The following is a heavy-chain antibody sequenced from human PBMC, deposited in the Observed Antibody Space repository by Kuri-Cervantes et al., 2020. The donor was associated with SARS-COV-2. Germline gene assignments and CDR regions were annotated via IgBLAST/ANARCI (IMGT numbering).Heavy chain of an antibody. CDR2: ISSSSSTI. CDR1: GFTFSSYS. CDR3: ARLIGDGYPRYSFDH. Sequence: GESLKISCAASGFTFSSYSMNWVRQAPGKGLEWVSYISSSSSTIYYADSVKGRFTISRDNAKNSLYLQMNSLRAEDTAVYYRARLIGDGYPRYSFDHWGQGTLVTVSS. V-gene: IGHV3-48*01. D-gene: IGHD5-24*01. J-gene: IGHJ4*02.